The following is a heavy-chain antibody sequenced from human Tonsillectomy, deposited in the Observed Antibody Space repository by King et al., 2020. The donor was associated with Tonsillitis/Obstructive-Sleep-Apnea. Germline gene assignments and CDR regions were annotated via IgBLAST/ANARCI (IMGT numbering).Heavy chain of an antibody. CDR1: GFTFSSYS. V-gene: IGHV3-21*01. CDR2: ISSSSTYI. CDR3: ARGTNMDYYDSSSYNFDY. D-gene: IGHD3-22*01. J-gene: IGHJ4*02. Sequence: VQLVQSGGGLVKPGGSLRLSCAASGFTFSSYSMNWVRQAPGKGLEWVSSISSSSTYIYYADSVKGRFTISRDNAKKSLYLQMNSLRAEDTAVYYCARGTNMDYYDSSSYNFDYWGQGTLVTVSS.